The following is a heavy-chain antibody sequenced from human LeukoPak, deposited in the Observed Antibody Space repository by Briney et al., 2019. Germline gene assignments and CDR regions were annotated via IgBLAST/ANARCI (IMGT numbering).Heavy chain of an antibody. J-gene: IGHJ6*02. D-gene: IGHD4-17*01. CDR1: GGSISSGDYY. CDR3: ATISTVTAGGMDV. Sequence: PSETLSLTCTVSGGSISSGDYYWSWIRQPPGKGLEWIGYIYYSGSTYYNPSLKSRVTISVDTSKNQFSLKLSSVTAADTAVYYCATISTVTAGGMDVWGQGTTVTVSS. CDR2: IYYSGST. V-gene: IGHV4-30-4*02.